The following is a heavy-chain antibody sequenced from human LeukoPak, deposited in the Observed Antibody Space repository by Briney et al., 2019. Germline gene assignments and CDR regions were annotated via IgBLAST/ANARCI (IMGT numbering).Heavy chain of an antibody. CDR2: IYYSGGN. CDR3: ARAPSGYVDTPYFDY. CDR1: GGSISGYY. J-gene: IGHJ4*02. V-gene: IGHV4-59*12. Sequence: SETLSLICTVSGGSISGYYWSWIRQPPGKGLEWIGNIYYSGGNKYNPSLKSRVTISIDTSRNQFSLKLTSVTAADTAVYYCARAPSGYVDTPYFDYWGQGTLVTVSS. D-gene: IGHD5-18*01.